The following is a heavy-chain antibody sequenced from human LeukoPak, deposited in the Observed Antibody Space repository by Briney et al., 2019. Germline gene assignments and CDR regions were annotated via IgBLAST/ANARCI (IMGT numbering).Heavy chain of an antibody. D-gene: IGHD2-15*01. Sequence: SETLSLTCTVSGGSISSSSYYWGWIRQPPGKGLEWIGSIYYSGSTYYNPSLKSRVTISVDTSKNQFSLKLSSVTAADTAVYYCARQPIGYCSGGSCYQGFDYWGQGTLVTVSS. CDR3: ARQPIGYCSGGSCYQGFDY. CDR2: IYYSGST. J-gene: IGHJ4*02. CDR1: GGSISSSSYY. V-gene: IGHV4-39*01.